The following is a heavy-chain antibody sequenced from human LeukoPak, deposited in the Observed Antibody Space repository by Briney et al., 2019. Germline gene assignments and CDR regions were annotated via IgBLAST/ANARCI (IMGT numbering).Heavy chain of an antibody. CDR1: GFTFSSYS. V-gene: IGHV3-21*01. D-gene: IGHD4-11*01. CDR2: ISSSSSYI. CDR3: ARDSVTEARHAAYYYYYMDV. Sequence: PGGSLRLSCAASGFTFSSYSMNWVRQAPGKGLEWVSSISSSSSYIYYADSVKGRFTISRDNAKNSLYLQMNSLRAEDTAVYYCARDSVTEARHAAYYYYYMDVWGKGTTVTVSS. J-gene: IGHJ6*03.